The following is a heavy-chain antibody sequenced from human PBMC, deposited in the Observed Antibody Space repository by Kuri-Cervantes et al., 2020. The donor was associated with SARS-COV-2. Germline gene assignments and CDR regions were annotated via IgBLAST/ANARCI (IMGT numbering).Heavy chain of an antibody. D-gene: IGHD3-3*01. Sequence: SETLSLTCTVSGGSISSGSYYWSWIRQPAGKGLEWIGRIYTSGSTNYNPSLKSRVTISVDTSKNQFSLKLSSVTAADTAVYYCARVFDLRRHHYYYYYMDVWGKGTTVTVSS. V-gene: IGHV4-61*02. CDR2: IYTSGST. J-gene: IGHJ6*03. CDR3: ARVFDLRRHHYYYYYMDV. CDR1: GGSISSGSYY.